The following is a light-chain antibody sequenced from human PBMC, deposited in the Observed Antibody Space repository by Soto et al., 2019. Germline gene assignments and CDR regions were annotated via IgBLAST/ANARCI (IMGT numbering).Light chain of an antibody. CDR2: EVY. CDR1: SNNVGNYNL. Sequence: QSALTQPASVSGSPGQSNTISCTGTSNNVGNYNLVSWYQQHPGKAPKLMIYEVYKRPPGVSNRFSGSKSGITASLTISGLKAEDEGDYYCCSYAGSDTYVFGTGTKLTVL. J-gene: IGLJ1*01. V-gene: IGLV2-23*02. CDR3: CSYAGSDTYV.